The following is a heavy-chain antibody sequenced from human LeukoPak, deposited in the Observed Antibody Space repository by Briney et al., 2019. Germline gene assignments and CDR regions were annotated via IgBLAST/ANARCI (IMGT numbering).Heavy chain of an antibody. V-gene: IGHV3-23*01. J-gene: IGHJ6*03. CDR3: AKDTDFYYYYMDV. CDR1: GFSFSSYA. CDR2: VSGSGTST. Sequence: PGGSLRLSCAASGFSFSSYAMSWVRQAPGKGLEWVSAVSGSGTSTYYADSGKGRFTISKDNPKNMPYLQMNSQRAEDTAVYYCAKDTDFYYYYMDVWSKGTTVTVSS.